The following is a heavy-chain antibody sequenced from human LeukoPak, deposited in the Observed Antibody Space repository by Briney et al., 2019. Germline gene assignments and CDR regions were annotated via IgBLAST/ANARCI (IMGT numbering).Heavy chain of an antibody. V-gene: IGHV4-39*01. D-gene: IGHD6-19*01. CDR2: IYYSGST. J-gene: IGHJ4*02. Sequence: SETLSLTCTVSGVYISSSSYYWGWIRQPPGKGLEWIGSIYYSGSTNYNPSLKSRVTISVDTSKNQFSLKLSSVTAADTAVYYCARQGGRAVAGPAYWGQGTLVTVSS. CDR1: GVYISSSSYY. CDR3: ARQGGRAVAGPAY.